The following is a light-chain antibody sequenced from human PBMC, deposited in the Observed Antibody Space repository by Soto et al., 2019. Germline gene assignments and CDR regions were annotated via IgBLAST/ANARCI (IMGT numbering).Light chain of an antibody. CDR1: QSISSSY. J-gene: IGKJ1*01. CDR2: GAS. CDR3: LQYGSSPTWT. V-gene: IGKV3-20*01. Sequence: EIVLMQSPGTLSLSPGERATLSCMAIQSISSSYLAWYQQKPGQAPRLLIYGASSRATGIPDRFSGRGSGTDFTLTISRLEPEDFAVYYCLQYGSSPTWTFGQGTKVDNK.